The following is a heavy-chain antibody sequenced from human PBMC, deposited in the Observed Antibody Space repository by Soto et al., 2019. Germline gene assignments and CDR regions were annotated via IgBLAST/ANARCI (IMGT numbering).Heavy chain of an antibody. V-gene: IGHV3-66*01. J-gene: IGHJ3*01. CDR2: IYSGGST. Sequence: QLVESGGGLVQPGGSLRLSCAASGFSVSNNYMKWVRQAPGKGLEWVSLIYSGGSTYYADSVKGRFTFSRDNSKNTLFLQMNSLRVEDTAVYYCARDRGYRWGQGTMVTVSS. CDR1: GFSVSNNY. CDR3: ARDRGYR. D-gene: IGHD5-12*01.